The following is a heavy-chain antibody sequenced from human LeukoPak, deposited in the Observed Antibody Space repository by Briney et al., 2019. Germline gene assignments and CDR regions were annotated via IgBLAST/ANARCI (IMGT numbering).Heavy chain of an antibody. D-gene: IGHD4-17*01. CDR2: IIPIFGTA. V-gene: IGHV1-69*05. Sequence: ASVKVSCKASGGTFSSYAISWVRQAPGQGLEWMGRIIPIFGTANYAQKFQGRVTINTDEYTSTAYMELSSLRSEAAAVYYCARAEPYGDYYFDYWGQGTLVTVSS. J-gene: IGHJ4*02. CDR1: GGTFSSYA. CDR3: ARAEPYGDYYFDY.